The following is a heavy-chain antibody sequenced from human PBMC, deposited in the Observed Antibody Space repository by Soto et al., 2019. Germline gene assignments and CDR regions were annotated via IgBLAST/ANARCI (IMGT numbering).Heavy chain of an antibody. J-gene: IGHJ4*02. Sequence: SETLSLTCTVSGGSISSYYWSWIRQPPGKGLEWIGYIYYSGSTNYNPSLKSRVTISVDTSKNQFSLKLSSVTAADTAVYYCARLIFDRMRRFDILTGYYYFDYWGQGTLVTVSS. CDR3: ARLIFDRMRRFDILTGYYYFDY. CDR1: GGSISSYY. D-gene: IGHD3-9*01. V-gene: IGHV4-59*08. CDR2: IYYSGST.